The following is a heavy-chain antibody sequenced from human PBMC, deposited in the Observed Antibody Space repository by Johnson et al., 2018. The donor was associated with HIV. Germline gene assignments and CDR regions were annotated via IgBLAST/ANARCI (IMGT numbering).Heavy chain of an antibody. J-gene: IGHJ3*02. CDR3: ARDPIAVRNYYGSGGAFDI. D-gene: IGHD3-10*01. Sequence: QVQLVESGGGVVQPGRSLRLSCAASGFTFSSYAMHWVRQAPGKGLEWVAVISYDGSNKYYADSVKVRFTISRDNSKNPLYLQMTSLRPEDTAVYHCARDPIAVRNYYGSGGAFDIWGQGTMVTVSS. V-gene: IGHV3-30-3*01. CDR1: GFTFSSYA. CDR2: ISYDGSNK.